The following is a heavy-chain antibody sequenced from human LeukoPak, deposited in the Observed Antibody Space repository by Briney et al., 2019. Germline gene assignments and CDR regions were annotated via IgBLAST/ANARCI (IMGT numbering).Heavy chain of an antibody. CDR2: INEDGSEK. Sequence: GGSLRLSCAASGFTFSNYWMGWVRQAPGRGLEWVANINEDGSEKYYMDSVKGRFTISRDSAKSSLYLQMNSLRAEDTAVYFCARVTTNGYFEYWGQGSLVTVSP. V-gene: IGHV3-7*04. CDR3: ARVTTNGYFEY. J-gene: IGHJ4*02. CDR1: GFTFSNYW. D-gene: IGHD1-1*01.